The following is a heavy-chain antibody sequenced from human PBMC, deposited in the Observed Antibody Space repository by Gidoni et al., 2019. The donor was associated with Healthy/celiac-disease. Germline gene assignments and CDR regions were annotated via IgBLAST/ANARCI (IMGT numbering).Heavy chain of an antibody. CDR2: NSAYNGNA. D-gene: IGHD6-13*01. CDR3: ARVGYSSSWYPRDYYGMDV. Sequence: QVQLVQSGAEVKKSGASVSVSCKASGYTLTSYGISWVRQAPGQGLEWMGWNSAYNGNANCAKKLQGSVTMTTDTSTSTDYMELRSLNSDDTAVYYCARVGYSSSWYPRDYYGMDVWGQGTTVTVSS. J-gene: IGHJ6*02. V-gene: IGHV1-18*01. CDR1: GYTLTSYG.